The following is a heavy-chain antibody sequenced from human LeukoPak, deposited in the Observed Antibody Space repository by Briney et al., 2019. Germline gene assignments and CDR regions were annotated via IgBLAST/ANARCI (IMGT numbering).Heavy chain of an antibody. D-gene: IGHD4-23*01. CDR1: GVTFSTYV. J-gene: IGHJ4*02. V-gene: IGHV3-30*18. Sequence: PGGSLRLSCAASGVTFSTYVMHWVRQAPGKGLEWMAFISHDGSTKLYADSVKGRFTISRDNSKNTVFLQMNSLRPEDTAVYFCAKDGGNYYIDYWGQGTLVTVSS. CDR3: AKDGGNYYIDY. CDR2: ISHDGSTK.